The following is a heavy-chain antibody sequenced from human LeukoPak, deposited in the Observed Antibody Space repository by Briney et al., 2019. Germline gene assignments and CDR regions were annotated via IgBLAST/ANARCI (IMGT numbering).Heavy chain of an antibody. CDR1: GFTFSSAA. V-gene: IGHV3-23*01. J-gene: IGHJ4*02. D-gene: IGHD3-22*01. CDR3: AKGPQLGSGYHPDY. CDR2: ITGSDDRT. Sequence: GGSLRLSCAASGFTFSSAAMTWVRQAPGKGLDWFQLITGSDDRTYYADSVRGRFTISRDYSKNTLHLQINSLRVEDTAIYYCAKGPQLGSGYHPDYWGQGTLVTVSS.